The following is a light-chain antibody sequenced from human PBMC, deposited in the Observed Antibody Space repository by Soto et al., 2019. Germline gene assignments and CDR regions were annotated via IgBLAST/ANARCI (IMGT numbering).Light chain of an antibody. CDR3: QQYGALPPT. Sequence: EIVLTQFPGALSLSPGERVTLSCRASQTVSNTYLAWYQQKSGQAPKFLIYGASNRATGIPDRFSGSWSGTDFTLTISILEPEDFAVYYCQQYGALPPTFGGGTKVEIK. CDR1: QTVSNTY. CDR2: GAS. V-gene: IGKV3-20*01. J-gene: IGKJ4*01.